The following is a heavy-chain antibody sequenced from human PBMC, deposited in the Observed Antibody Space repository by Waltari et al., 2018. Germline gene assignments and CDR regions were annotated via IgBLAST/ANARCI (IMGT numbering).Heavy chain of an antibody. V-gene: IGHV3-7*01. J-gene: IGHJ4*02. Sequence: EVQLVESGGGLVQPGGSLRLSCAASGFTFSSYWMDWVRQAPGQGREWVTNIKQDGSERNDGDAVKGRFTISRDNAKNSLSLQMNSLRAEDTAVYYCVSGAFRDYWGQGTLVTVSS. CDR3: VSGAFRDY. CDR2: IKQDGSER. CDR1: GFTFSSYW. D-gene: IGHD2-21*01.